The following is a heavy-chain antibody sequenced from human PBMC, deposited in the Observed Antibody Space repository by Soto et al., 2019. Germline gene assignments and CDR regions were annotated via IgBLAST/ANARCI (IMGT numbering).Heavy chain of an antibody. CDR1: GFTFSSYS. CDR2: ISSSSSTI. Sequence: GGSLRLSCAASGFTFSSYSMNWVRQAPGKGLEWVSYISSSSSTIYYADSVKGRFTISRDNAKNSLYLQMNSLRAEDTAVYYCARSGNDYGDYDPPETYFDYWGQGTLVTVSS. CDR3: ARSGNDYGDYDPPETYFDY. D-gene: IGHD4-17*01. V-gene: IGHV3-48*01. J-gene: IGHJ4*02.